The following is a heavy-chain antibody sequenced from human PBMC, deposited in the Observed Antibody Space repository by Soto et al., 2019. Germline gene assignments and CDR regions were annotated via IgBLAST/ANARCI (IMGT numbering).Heavy chain of an antibody. V-gene: IGHV3-7*01. CDR3: ATDYQAY. D-gene: IGHD3-16*02. CDR2: INRDGGVR. J-gene: IGHJ4*02. CDR1: GFTFSSNR. Sequence: EVQLVESGGGLVQPGGPRRLSFAASGFTFSSNRIIWVRQAPGKGLEWVAKINRDGGVRYYVDSVKGRFTISRDNAKNSLYLQMNSLSAEDTAVYYCATDYQAYWGQGTLVTVSS.